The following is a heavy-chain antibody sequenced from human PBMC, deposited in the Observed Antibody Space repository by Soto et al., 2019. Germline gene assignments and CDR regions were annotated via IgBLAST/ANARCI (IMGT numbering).Heavy chain of an antibody. V-gene: IGHV3-33*01. CDR2: IWFDGSNE. J-gene: IGHJ2*01. Sequence: QVQLVESGGGVVQPGRSLRLSCAASGFTLSSYGMHWVRQAPGKGLEWVAVIWFDGSNESYADSVKGRFTISRDNSKSTLYLQMNSLRAEDTAIYYCARAGGGAIRNWYFDLWGRGTLVTASS. CDR3: ARAGGGAIRNWYFDL. D-gene: IGHD3-16*01. CDR1: GFTLSSYG.